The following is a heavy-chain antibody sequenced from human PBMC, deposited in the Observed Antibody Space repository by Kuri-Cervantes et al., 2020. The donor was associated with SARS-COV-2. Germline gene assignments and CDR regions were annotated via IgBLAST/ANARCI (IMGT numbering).Heavy chain of an antibody. Sequence: SETLSLTCTVSGGSISSYYWSWIRQPAGKGLEWIGRIYTSGSTNYNPSLKSRVTMSVDTSKNQFSLKLSSVTAADTAVYYCARASCGVCYTKASELDYWGQGTLVTVSS. J-gene: IGHJ4*02. CDR2: IYTSGST. V-gene: IGHV4-4*07. D-gene: IGHD2-8*02. CDR1: GGSISSYY. CDR3: ARASCGVCYTKASELDY.